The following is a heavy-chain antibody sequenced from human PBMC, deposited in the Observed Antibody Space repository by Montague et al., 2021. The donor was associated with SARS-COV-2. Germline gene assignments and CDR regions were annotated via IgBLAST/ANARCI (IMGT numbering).Heavy chain of an antibody. J-gene: IGHJ6*02. Sequence: CAISGDSASSNGGAWHWIRQSPSRGLEWLGRTYYRSKWSYDYAVSLKSRLTIKPDTSKNQFSLQLNSVTPEDTAVYYCARVIGSAGIYYYYGMDVWGQGTTVTVSS. CDR1: GDSASSNGGA. CDR3: ARVIGSAGIYYYYGMDV. CDR2: TYYRSKWSY. V-gene: IGHV6-1*01. D-gene: IGHD3-10*01.